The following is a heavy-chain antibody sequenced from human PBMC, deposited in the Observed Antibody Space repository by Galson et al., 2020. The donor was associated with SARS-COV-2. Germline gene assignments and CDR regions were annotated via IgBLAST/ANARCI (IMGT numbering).Heavy chain of an antibody. D-gene: IGHD3-3*01. J-gene: IGHJ4*02. Sequence: ASVKVSCKVSGYTLTELSMHWVRQAPGKRLEWMGGFDPEDGETIYAQKFQGRVTMTEDTSTDTAYMELSSLRSEDTAVYYCATAPAIFGVARELDYWGQGTLVTVSS. CDR3: ATAPAIFGVARELDY. CDR2: FDPEDGET. CDR1: GYTLTELS. V-gene: IGHV1-24*01.